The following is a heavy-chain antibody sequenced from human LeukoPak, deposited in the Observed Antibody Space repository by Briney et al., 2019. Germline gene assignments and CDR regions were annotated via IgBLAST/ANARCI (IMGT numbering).Heavy chain of an antibody. CDR3: ARHDFWSGPFDY. CDR2: INAGNGNT. CDR1: GYTFTSYA. D-gene: IGHD3-3*01. J-gene: IGHJ4*02. Sequence: ASVKVSCTASGYTFTSYAMHWVRQAPGQRLEWMGWINAGNGNTKYSQKFQGRVTITRDTSASTAYMELSSLRSEDTAVYYCARHDFWSGPFDYWGQGTLVTVSS. V-gene: IGHV1-3*01.